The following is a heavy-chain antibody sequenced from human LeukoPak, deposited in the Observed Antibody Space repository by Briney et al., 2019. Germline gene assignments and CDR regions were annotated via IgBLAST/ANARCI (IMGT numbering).Heavy chain of an antibody. J-gene: IGHJ6*03. CDR2: MNPNSGNT. Sequence: GASVKVSCMASGYTFTSYDINWVRQATGQGLEWMGWMNPNSGNTGYAQKFQGRVTMTRNTSISTAYMELSSLRSEDTAVYYCARLQLVHYYYYMDVWGKGTTVTVSS. D-gene: IGHD6-6*01. CDR1: GYTFTSYD. V-gene: IGHV1-8*01. CDR3: ARLQLVHYYYYMDV.